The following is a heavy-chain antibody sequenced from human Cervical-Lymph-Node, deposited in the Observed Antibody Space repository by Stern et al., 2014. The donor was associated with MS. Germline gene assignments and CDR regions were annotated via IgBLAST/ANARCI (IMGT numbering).Heavy chain of an antibody. CDR3: AGLHRLRDGID. CDR1: GYTFTSYY. D-gene: IGHD2-21*02. CDR2: INPSGGST. Sequence: QVQLVQSGAEVKKPGASVKVSCKASGYTFTSYYMHWVRQAPGQGLEWMGIINPSGGSTSYAQKFQGRVTMTRDTSTSTVYMELSSLRSEDTAVYYCAGLHRLRDGIDWGQGTLVTVSS. V-gene: IGHV1-46*03. J-gene: IGHJ4*02.